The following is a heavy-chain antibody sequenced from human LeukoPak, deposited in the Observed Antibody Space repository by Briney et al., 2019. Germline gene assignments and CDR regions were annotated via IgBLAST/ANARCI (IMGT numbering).Heavy chain of an antibody. V-gene: IGHV4-34*01. Sequence: SETLSLTCAVYGGSFSGYYWSWIRQPPGKGLEWIGEINHSGSTNYNPSLKSRVTISVDTSKNQFSLKLSSVTAADTAVYYCARPPGYSSGWYYFDYWGQGTLVTVSS. CDR1: GGSFSGYY. CDR2: INHSGST. J-gene: IGHJ4*02. CDR3: ARPPGYSSGWYYFDY. D-gene: IGHD6-19*01.